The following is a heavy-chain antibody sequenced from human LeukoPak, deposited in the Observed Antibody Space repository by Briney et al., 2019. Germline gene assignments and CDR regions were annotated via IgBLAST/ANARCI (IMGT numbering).Heavy chain of an antibody. Sequence: ETLSLTCTVSGGSISSSSYYWGWIRQPPGKGLEWVAGISGTGGSTHYVDSVKGRFTISRDNSKNTVYLQMRNLRVEHTAVYYCAKVVAGNIDYYFDYWGQGILVAVSS. CDR3: AKVVAGNIDYYFDY. D-gene: IGHD2/OR15-2a*01. CDR2: ISGTGGST. J-gene: IGHJ4*02. CDR1: GGSISSSSYY. V-gene: IGHV3-23*01.